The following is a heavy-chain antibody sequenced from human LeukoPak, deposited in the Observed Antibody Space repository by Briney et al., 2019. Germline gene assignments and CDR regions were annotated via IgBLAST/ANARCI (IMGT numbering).Heavy chain of an antibody. Sequence: PGGSLRLSCAASGFTFSSYAMSWVRQAPGKGLEWVSAISGSGGSTYYADSVKGRFTISRDNSKNTLYLQMNSLRAEDTAVYHCAKHLAYGSGSYEGYFDYWGQGTLVTVSS. CDR2: ISGSGGST. CDR1: GFTFSSYA. J-gene: IGHJ4*02. D-gene: IGHD3-10*01. V-gene: IGHV3-23*01. CDR3: AKHLAYGSGSYEGYFDY.